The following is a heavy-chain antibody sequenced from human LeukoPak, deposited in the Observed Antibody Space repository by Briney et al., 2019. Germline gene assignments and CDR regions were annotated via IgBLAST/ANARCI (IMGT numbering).Heavy chain of an antibody. J-gene: IGHJ4*02. D-gene: IGHD2-2*01. Sequence: GGSLRLSCAASGFTFSSCSMNWDRQAPGKGLEWVSSISSSSSYIYYADSVKGRFTISRDNAKNSLYLQMNSLRAEDTAVYYCARDIGYCSSTSCSVGFDYWGQGTLVTVSS. V-gene: IGHV3-21*01. CDR1: GFTFSSCS. CDR2: ISSSSSYI. CDR3: ARDIGYCSSTSCSVGFDY.